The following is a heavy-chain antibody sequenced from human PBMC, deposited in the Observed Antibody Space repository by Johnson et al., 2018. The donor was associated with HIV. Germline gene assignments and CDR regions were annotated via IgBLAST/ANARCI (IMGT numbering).Heavy chain of an antibody. D-gene: IGHD4/OR15-4a*01. CDR2: ISYYGSNK. CDR3: ARCVSCYLALWCAFDI. CDR1: GFSFSNYG. V-gene: IGHV3-30*03. Sequence: QVQLVESGGGVVQPGRSQRLSCAASGFSFSNYGMHWVRQAPGKGLEWVAVISYYGSNKYYADSVKGRFTISKDNSKNTLFLQRNSMRAEDTAVYYCARCVSCYLALWCAFDIWCQGTMVTVSS. J-gene: IGHJ3*02.